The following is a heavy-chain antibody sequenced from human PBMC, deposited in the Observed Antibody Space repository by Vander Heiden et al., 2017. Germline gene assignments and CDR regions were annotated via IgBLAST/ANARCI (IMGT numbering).Heavy chain of an antibody. CDR1: GFTTSSYW. D-gene: IGHD1-26*01. Sequence: EVPLVSSGGGLVLLGGSLSLSCAASGFTTSSYWMSWVRQAPGKGLEWVANIKQDGTEKNYVDSVKGRFTISRDNAKNSLYLQMNSLRAEDTAVYYCATIGGGSYYDYYDYFDYWGQGTLVTVSS. J-gene: IGHJ4*02. CDR3: ATIGGGSYYDYYDYFDY. CDR2: IKQDGTEK. V-gene: IGHV3-7*01.